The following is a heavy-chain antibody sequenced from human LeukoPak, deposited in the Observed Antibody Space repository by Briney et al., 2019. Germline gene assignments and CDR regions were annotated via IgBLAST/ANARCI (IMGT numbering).Heavy chain of an antibody. V-gene: IGHV4-39*01. CDR2: IYYSGSI. CDR1: GDSISSSNYY. D-gene: IGHD6-19*01. J-gene: IGHJ4*02. Sequence: SETLSLTCTVSGDSISSSNYYWGWIRQPPGKGLEWIGSIYYSGSIYYNQSLKSRVTIFVDTSKNQFSLKLSSVTAADTAVYXCAXRXXYSSGWYGGEDYWGQGTLVTVSS. CDR3: AXRXXYSSGWYGGEDY.